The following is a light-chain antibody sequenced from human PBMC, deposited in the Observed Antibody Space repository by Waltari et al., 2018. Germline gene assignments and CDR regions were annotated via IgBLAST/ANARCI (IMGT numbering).Light chain of an antibody. CDR1: QFILCY. CDR2: AAS. V-gene: IGKV1-9*01. CDR3: QQLKSYPIT. Sequence: QLTQSPSSLAASVGDRVTISCRTSQFILCYLAWYQQKPGKAPKLLIYAASTLQSGVPSRFSGSGSGMDFNITISSLQPEDFATYYCQQLKSYPITFGGGTKVEIK. J-gene: IGKJ4*01.